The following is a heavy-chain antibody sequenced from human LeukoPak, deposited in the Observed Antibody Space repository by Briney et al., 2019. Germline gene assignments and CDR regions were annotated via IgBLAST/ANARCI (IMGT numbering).Heavy chain of an antibody. Sequence: SMKVSCKASGGTFSSYAISWVRQAPGQGLEWMGGIIPIFGTANYAQKFQGRVTITADESTSTAYMELSSLRSEDTAVYYCARSATVVTPGGFDYWGQGTLVTVSS. CDR2: IIPIFGTA. J-gene: IGHJ4*02. V-gene: IGHV1-69*13. CDR1: GGTFSSYA. CDR3: ARSATVVTPGGFDY. D-gene: IGHD4-23*01.